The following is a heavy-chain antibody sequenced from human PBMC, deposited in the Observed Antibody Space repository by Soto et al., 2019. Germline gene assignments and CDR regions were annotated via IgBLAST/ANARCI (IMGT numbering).Heavy chain of an antibody. Sequence: SETLSLTCAVYGGSFSGYYWSWIRQPPGKGLEWIGEINHSGSTNYNPSLKSRVTISVDTSKNQFSLKLSSVTAADTAVYYCARKGDNWFDPWGQGTLVTVSS. CDR3: ARKGDNWFDP. J-gene: IGHJ5*02. D-gene: IGHD1-26*01. CDR1: GGSFSGYY. CDR2: INHSGST. V-gene: IGHV4-34*01.